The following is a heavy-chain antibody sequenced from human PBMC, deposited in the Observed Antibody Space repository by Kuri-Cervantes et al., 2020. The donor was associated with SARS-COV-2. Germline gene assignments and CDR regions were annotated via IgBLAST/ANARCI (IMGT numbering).Heavy chain of an antibody. V-gene: IGHV3-74*01. CDR2: TNSDGSST. D-gene: IGHD3-3*01. CDR1: GGSISSYY. CDR3: ARDSSRITIFGVVTRYGMDV. J-gene: IGHJ6*02. Sequence: GESLKISCTVSGGSISSYYWSWIRQAPGKGLVWVSRTNSDGSSTSYADSVKGRFTISRDNAKNSLYLQMNSLRAEDTAVYYCARDSSRITIFGVVTRYGMDVWGRGTAVTVSS.